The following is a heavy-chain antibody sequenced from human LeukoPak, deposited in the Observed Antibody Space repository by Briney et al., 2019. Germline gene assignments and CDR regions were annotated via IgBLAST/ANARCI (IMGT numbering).Heavy chain of an antibody. CDR1: GFTFSSYS. J-gene: IGHJ4*02. CDR3: ASGGVVPNAQLDY. CDR2: VSSDGSDK. D-gene: IGHD2-2*01. V-gene: IGHV3-30*04. Sequence: GGSLRLSCAASGFTFSSYSMDWVRQAPGKGLEWVAVVSSDGSDKYYAESVKGRFTISRDNSKNTLYLQMNSLRADDTAVYYCASGGVVPNAQLDYWGQGTLVTVSS.